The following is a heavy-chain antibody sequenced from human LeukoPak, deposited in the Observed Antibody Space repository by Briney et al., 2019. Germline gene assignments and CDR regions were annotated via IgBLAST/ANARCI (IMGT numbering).Heavy chain of an antibody. J-gene: IGHJ3*02. Sequence: PGGSLRLSCAASGFTFSNYYMSWIRQAPGKGLEWVAFIRFDGSNEYYADSVKGRFTISRDNSKNTLYLQMNTLRVEDTAVYYCAKGGAPAGFWSGPRDAFDIWGQGTMVTVSS. CDR3: AKGGAPAGFWSGPRDAFDI. V-gene: IGHV3-30*02. CDR1: GFTFSNYY. D-gene: IGHD3-3*01. CDR2: IRFDGSNE.